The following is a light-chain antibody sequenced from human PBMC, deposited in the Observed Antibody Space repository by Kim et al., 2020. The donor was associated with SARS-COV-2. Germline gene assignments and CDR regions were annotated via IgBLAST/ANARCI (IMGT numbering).Light chain of an antibody. Sequence: GQSITISCTGTSSDVGGYNYVSWYQQHPGKAPKLMFYDVSKRPSGVSNRFSGSKSGNTASLTISGLQAEDEADYYCSSYTSSSTWVFGGGTQLTVL. J-gene: IGLJ3*02. CDR1: SSDVGGYNY. CDR3: SSYTSSSTWV. V-gene: IGLV2-14*04. CDR2: DVS.